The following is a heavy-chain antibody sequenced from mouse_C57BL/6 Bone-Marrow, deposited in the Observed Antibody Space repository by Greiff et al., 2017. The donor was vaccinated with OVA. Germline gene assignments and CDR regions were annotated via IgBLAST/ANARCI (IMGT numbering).Heavy chain of an antibody. CDR3: ASSNYGSIYWYFDD. CDR1: GYTFTSYW. CDR2: IYPGSGST. V-gene: IGHV1-55*01. Sequence: QVQLQQPGAELVKPGASVKMSCKASGYTFTSYWITWVKQRPGQGLEWIGDIYPGSGSTNYNEKFKSKATLTVDTSSSTAYMPLSSLTSEDSAVYYYASSNYGSIYWYFDDWDKGTTVTVSS. D-gene: IGHD1-1*01. J-gene: IGHJ1*03.